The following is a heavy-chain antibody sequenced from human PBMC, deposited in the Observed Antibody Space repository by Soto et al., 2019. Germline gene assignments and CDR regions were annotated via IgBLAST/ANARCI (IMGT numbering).Heavy chain of an antibody. CDR3: ARGPGGPDGPGDY. J-gene: IGHJ4*02. CDR1: GYTFTSYA. D-gene: IGHD2-15*01. Sequence: QVQLVQSGAEVKKPGASVKVSCKASGYTFTSYAMHWVRQAPGQRLEWMGWINAGNDNTKYSQKFQGRVTITRDTSASTAYMELSSLRSEATAVYYCARGPGGPDGPGDYWGQGTLVTVSS. CDR2: INAGNDNT. V-gene: IGHV1-3*01.